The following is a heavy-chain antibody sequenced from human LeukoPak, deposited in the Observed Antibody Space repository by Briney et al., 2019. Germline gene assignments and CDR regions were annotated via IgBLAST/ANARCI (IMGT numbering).Heavy chain of an antibody. V-gene: IGHV1-8*01. J-gene: IGHJ4*02. CDR1: GYTFTSYD. Sequence: ASVKVSCKASGYTFTSYDINWVRQATGQGLEWIGWMNPNSGNTGYAQKFQGRVTMTRNTSISTAYMELSSLRSEDTAVYYCARGRVAAVAGEDDYWGQGTLVTVSS. CDR2: MNPNSGNT. D-gene: IGHD6-19*01. CDR3: ARGRVAAVAGEDDY.